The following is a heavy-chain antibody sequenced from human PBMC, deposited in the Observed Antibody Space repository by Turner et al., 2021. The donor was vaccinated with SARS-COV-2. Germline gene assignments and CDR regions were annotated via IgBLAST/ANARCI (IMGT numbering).Heavy chain of an antibody. Sequence: EVQLVESGGGLVQPGGYLRLSCAASGFTFSSDNMNWVRQAPGKGLEWVSYISSSSSTIYYADSVKGRFTISRDNAKNSLYLQMNSLRAEDTAVYYCARGRGARSYYYYGMDVWGQGTTVTVSS. D-gene: IGHD4-17*01. CDR1: GFTFSSDN. V-gene: IGHV3-48*01. CDR3: ARGRGARSYYYYGMDV. CDR2: ISSSSSTI. J-gene: IGHJ6*02.